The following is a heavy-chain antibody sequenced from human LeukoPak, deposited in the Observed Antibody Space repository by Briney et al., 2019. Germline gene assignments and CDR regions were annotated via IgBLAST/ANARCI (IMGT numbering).Heavy chain of an antibody. CDR1: GFTFSSYG. CDR3: AKDWLAPAASYYMDV. J-gene: IGHJ6*03. D-gene: IGHD2-2*01. CDR2: IRYDGSNK. V-gene: IGHV3-30*02. Sequence: PGGSLRLSCAASGFTFSSYGMHWVRQAPGKGLEWVAFIRYDGSNKYYADSVKGRFTISRDNSKNTLYLQMNSLRAEDTAVYYCAKDWLAPAASYYMDVWGKGTTVTVSS.